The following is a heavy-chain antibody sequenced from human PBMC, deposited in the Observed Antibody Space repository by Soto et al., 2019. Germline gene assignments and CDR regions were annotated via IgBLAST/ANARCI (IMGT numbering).Heavy chain of an antibody. D-gene: IGHD6-13*01. Sequence: SETLSLTCDVSGGSIISYNWWSWVRHPPGKGLEWIGEIYHSGGTNYNPSLRSRVTISIDKSKSQFSLELRSVTAADTALYYCAGGYSSSYIDSWGQGTLVTVSS. CDR3: AGGYSSSYIDS. J-gene: IGHJ4*02. CDR2: IYHSGGT. CDR1: GGSIISYNW. V-gene: IGHV4-4*02.